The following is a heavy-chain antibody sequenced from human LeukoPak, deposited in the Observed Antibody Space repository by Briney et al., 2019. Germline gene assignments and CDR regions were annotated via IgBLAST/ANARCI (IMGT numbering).Heavy chain of an antibody. D-gene: IGHD3-9*01. Sequence: KTSETLSLTCTVSSGSISSYYWSWIRQPPGKGLEWIGYISYSGSTNYNPSLKSRVTISIDTSKNQFSLKLRSVTAADTAIYYCARQGYDILTGYIDAFDIWGQGTMVTVSS. V-gene: IGHV4-59*08. J-gene: IGHJ3*02. CDR2: ISYSGST. CDR3: ARQGYDILTGYIDAFDI. CDR1: SGSISSYY.